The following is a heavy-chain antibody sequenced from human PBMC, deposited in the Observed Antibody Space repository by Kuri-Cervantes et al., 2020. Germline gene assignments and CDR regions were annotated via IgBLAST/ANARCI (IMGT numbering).Heavy chain of an antibody. V-gene: IGHV3-9*01. CDR1: GFTFDDYA. D-gene: IGHD1-26*01. J-gene: IGHJ4*02. CDR2: ISWNSGSI. Sequence: SLKISCAASGFTFDDYAMHWVRQAPGKGLEWVSGISWNSGSIGYADSVKGRFTISRDNAKSSLYLQMNSLRAEDTALYYCAKGPGYSGNGGLDYWGQGTLVTVSS. CDR3: AKGPGYSGNGGLDY.